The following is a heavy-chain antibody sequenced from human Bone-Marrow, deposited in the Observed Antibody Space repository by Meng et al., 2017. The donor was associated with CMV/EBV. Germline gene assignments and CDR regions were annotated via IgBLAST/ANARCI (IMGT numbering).Heavy chain of an antibody. CDR1: GFTFSSYA. J-gene: IGHJ6*02. D-gene: IGHD6-13*01. CDR3: ARQAAGNGWAHYYYYGMDV. V-gene: IGHV3-30-3*01. CDR2: ISYDGSNK. Sequence: GESLKISCAASGFTFSSYAMHWVRQAPGKGLEWVAVISYDGSNKYYADSVKGRFTISRDNSKNTLYLQMNSLRAEDTAVYYCARQAAGNGWAHYYYYGMDVWGQGNTVPVSS.